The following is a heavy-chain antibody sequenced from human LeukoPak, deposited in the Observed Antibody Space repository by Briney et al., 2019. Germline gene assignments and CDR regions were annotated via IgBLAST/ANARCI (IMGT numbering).Heavy chain of an antibody. CDR2: IVVGSGNT. Sequence: VASVKVSCTASGFTFTSSAVQWVRQARGQRLEWIGWIVVGSGNTNYAQKFQERVTITRDMSTSTAYMELSSLRSEDTAVYYCAASSGYDSSGYSDYWGQGTQVTVSS. D-gene: IGHD3-22*01. V-gene: IGHV1-58*01. J-gene: IGHJ4*02. CDR3: AASSGYDSSGYSDY. CDR1: GFTFTSSA.